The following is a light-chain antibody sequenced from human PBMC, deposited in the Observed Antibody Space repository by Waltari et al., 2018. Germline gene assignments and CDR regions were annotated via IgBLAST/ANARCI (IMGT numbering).Light chain of an antibody. CDR1: SGHSSYS. CDR3: QTGGFGIWV. CDR2: VNSDCSQ. V-gene: IGLV4-69*01. J-gene: IGLJ3*02. Sequence: QLMLTQSPSASASLGASVKLTCTLSSGHSSYSIAWHQQHPEKGPRYLMKVNSDCSQLKGDGIPNRFSGSSSGTERYRSISSLQSEDEADYYCQTGGFGIWVFGGGTKLTVL.